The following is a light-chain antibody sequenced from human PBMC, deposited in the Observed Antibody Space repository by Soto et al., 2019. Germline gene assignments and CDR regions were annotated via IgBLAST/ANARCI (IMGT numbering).Light chain of an antibody. CDR2: GAS. J-gene: IGKJ1*01. Sequence: EIVLTQSPGTLSLSPGERATLSCRASQSISNSFLAWYQQKPGQAPWLLIYGASTRATGIPDRFSGSGSGTDFTLTIRRLEPEDFPVYYCQQYAASPWTFGQGTKVDI. CDR1: QSISNSF. CDR3: QQYAASPWT. V-gene: IGKV3-20*01.